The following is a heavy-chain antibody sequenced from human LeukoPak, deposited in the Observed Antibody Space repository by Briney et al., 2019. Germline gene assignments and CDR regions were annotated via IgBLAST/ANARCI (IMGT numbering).Heavy chain of an antibody. J-gene: IGHJ3*02. CDR1: GGSFSGYY. Sequence: SETLSLTCAVYGGSFSGYYWSWIRQPPGKGLEWIGEINHSGSTNYNPSLKSRVTISVDTSKNQFSLKPSSVTAADTAVYYCARLDGGPTGWYFAFDIWGQGTMVTVSS. CDR3: ARLDGGPTGWYFAFDI. D-gene: IGHD6-19*01. V-gene: IGHV4-34*01. CDR2: INHSGST.